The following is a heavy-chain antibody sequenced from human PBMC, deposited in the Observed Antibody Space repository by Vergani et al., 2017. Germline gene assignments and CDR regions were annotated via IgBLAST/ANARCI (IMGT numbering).Heavy chain of an antibody. J-gene: IGHJ6*03. V-gene: IGHV1-8*01. CDR2: IDPNSGNT. Sequence: QVQLVQSGAEVKKPGASVKVSCKASAYSFTSYDINWVRQATAQGLEWMGWIDPNSGNTGYIQKFQGRVTMTRDTSISTAYMELSSLTSEDTAVYYCARGPHKYYYMDVWGKGTTVTVSS. CDR3: ARGPHKYYYMDV. CDR1: AYSFTSYD.